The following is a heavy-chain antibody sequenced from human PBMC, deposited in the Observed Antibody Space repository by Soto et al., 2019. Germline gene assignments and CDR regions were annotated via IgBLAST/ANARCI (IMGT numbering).Heavy chain of an antibody. D-gene: IGHD5-18*01. CDR1: GFTFSSYG. CDR3: AKVLGGYSYGLYAQDDY. Sequence: ESGGGVVQPGRSLRLSCAASGFTFSSYGMHWVRQAPGTGLEWVAVISYDGSNKYYADSVKGRFTISRDNSKNTLYLQMNSLRAEDTAVYYCAKVLGGYSYGLYAQDDYWGQGTLVTVSS. CDR2: ISYDGSNK. V-gene: IGHV3-30*18. J-gene: IGHJ4*02.